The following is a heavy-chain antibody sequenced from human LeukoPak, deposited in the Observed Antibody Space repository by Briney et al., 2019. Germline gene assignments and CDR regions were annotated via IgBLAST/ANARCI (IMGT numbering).Heavy chain of an antibody. CDR1: GFTFSSYA. Sequence: GGSLRISCAASGFTFSSYAMHWVRQAPGKGLEWVAVISYDGSNKYYADSVKGRFTISRDNSKNTLYLQMNSLRAEDTAVYYCARDAYDSSGYSLDYWGQGTLVTVSS. D-gene: IGHD3-22*01. CDR2: ISYDGSNK. J-gene: IGHJ4*02. V-gene: IGHV3-30-3*01. CDR3: ARDAYDSSGYSLDY.